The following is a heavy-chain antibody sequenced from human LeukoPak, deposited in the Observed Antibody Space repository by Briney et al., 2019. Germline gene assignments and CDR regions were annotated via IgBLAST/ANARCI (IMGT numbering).Heavy chain of an antibody. V-gene: IGHV4-61*02. CDR1: GDSISIGVYY. CDR3: ARGGSYYGYTYLFDN. D-gene: IGHD5-24*01. J-gene: IGHJ4*02. CDR2: IYTSGST. Sequence: PSQTLSLTCTVSGDSISIGVYYWSWIRQPAGKGLEWVGRIYTSGSTNYNPSLKSRVTISVDTSKNQFSLKLNSVTAADSAVYYCARGGSYYGYTYLFDNWGQGTLVTVSS.